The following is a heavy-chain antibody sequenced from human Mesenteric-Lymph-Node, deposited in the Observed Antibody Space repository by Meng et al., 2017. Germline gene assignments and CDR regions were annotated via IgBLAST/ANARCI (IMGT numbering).Heavy chain of an antibody. CDR3: AKDIGGPNNYYDSSGYPTSDY. CDR2: IGSAGDR. Sequence: GGSLRLSCAASGFTFSAYDMHWVRQTPGKGLEWVSAIGSAGDRYYAGSVKGRFTISRGNSKNTLYLQMNNLRAEDTAVYYCAKDIGGPNNYYDSSGYPTSDYWGQGTLVTVSS. D-gene: IGHD3-22*01. CDR1: GFTFSAYD. J-gene: IGHJ4*02. V-gene: IGHV3-13*01.